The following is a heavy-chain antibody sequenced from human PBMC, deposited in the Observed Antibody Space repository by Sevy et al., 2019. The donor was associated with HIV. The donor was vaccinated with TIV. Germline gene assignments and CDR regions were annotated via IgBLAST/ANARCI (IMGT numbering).Heavy chain of an antibody. D-gene: IGHD6-13*01. J-gene: IGHJ6*02. Sequence: GGSLRLSCAASGFTFSSYWMHWVHQAPGKGLVWVSRINSDGSSTSYADSVKGRFTISRDNAKNTLYLQMNSLRAEDTAVYYCARVLLPGIAAAGRIYYYYGMDVWGQGTTVTVSS. CDR2: INSDGSST. CDR1: GFTFSSYW. V-gene: IGHV3-74*01. CDR3: ARVLLPGIAAAGRIYYYYGMDV.